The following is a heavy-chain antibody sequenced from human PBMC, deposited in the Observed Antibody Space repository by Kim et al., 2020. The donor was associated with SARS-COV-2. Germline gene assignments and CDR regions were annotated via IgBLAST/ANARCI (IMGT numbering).Heavy chain of an antibody. D-gene: IGHD6-13*01. J-gene: IGHJ6*02. CDR2: IYYSGST. CDR1: GGSISSSSYY. V-gene: IGHV4-39*01. CDR3: ARFYSSSWYERDYYGMDV. Sequence: SETLSLTCTVSGGSISSSSYYWGWIRQPPGKGLEWIGSIYYSGSTYYNPSLKSRVTISVDTSKNQFSLKLSSVTAADTAVYYCARFYSSSWYERDYYGMDVWGQGTTVTVSS.